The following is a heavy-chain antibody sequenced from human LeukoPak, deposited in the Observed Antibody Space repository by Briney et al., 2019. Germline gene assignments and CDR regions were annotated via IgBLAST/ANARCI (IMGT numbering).Heavy chain of an antibody. CDR3: AKGVAARTDDY. D-gene: IGHD6-25*01. CDR1: GFTFSSYG. J-gene: IGHJ4*02. V-gene: IGHV3-33*06. CDR2: IWYDGSNK. Sequence: GGSLRLSCAASGFTFSSYGMHWVRQAPGKGLEWVAVIWYDGSNKYYADSVKGRFTISRDNSKNTLYLQMNSLRAEDTAVYYCAKGVAARTDDYWGQGTLVTVSS.